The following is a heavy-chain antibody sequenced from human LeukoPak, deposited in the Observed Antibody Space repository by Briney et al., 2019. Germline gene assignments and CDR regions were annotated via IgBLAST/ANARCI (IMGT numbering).Heavy chain of an antibody. CDR1: GFTFSTYW. CDR3: ARDKVVGPTILDC. V-gene: IGHV3-7*03. J-gene: IGHJ4*02. Sequence: PGGSLRLSCAVSGFTFSTYWMSWVRQTPGMGLEWVANINRDGSEIYYVDSVKGRFTISRDNAKNSLYLQMNSLSAEDTAVYYCARDKVVGPTILDCWGQGTLVTVSS. D-gene: IGHD1-26*01. CDR2: INRDGSEI.